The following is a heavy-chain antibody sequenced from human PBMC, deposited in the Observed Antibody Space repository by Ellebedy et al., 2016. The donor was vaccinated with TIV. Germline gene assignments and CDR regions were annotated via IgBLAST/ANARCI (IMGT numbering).Heavy chain of an antibody. CDR1: GGSISSSSYY. D-gene: IGHD5-24*01. Sequence: SETLSLXCTVSGGSISSSSYYWGWIRQPPGKGLEWIGSIYYSGSTYYNPSLKSRVTISVDTSKNQFSLKLSSVTAADTAVYYCARVWDGYNSFDYWGQGTLVTVSS. CDR2: IYYSGST. CDR3: ARVWDGYNSFDY. V-gene: IGHV4-39*01. J-gene: IGHJ4*02.